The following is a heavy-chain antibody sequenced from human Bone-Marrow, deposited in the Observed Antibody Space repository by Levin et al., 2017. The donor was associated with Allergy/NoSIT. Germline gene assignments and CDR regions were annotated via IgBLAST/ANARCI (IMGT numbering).Heavy chain of an antibody. Sequence: GGSLRLSCEASGSDFDDYGMTWVRQAPGKGLEWVAGLNWNGGVTSYADSVKGRFTISRDNAKNSLYLQMNSLRAEDTALYYCARDFGSGSSVADFWGQGTVVIVSS. CDR2: LNWNGGVT. CDR3: ARDFGSGSSVADF. J-gene: IGHJ4*02. V-gene: IGHV3-20*04. CDR1: GSDFDDYG. D-gene: IGHD3-10*01.